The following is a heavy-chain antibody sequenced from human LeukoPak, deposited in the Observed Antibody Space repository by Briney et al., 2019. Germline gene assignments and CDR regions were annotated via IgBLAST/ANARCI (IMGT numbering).Heavy chain of an antibody. J-gene: IGHJ4*02. V-gene: IGHV4-59*06. CDR2: IFTGGST. CDR3: ARDSSGYAYFDY. Sequence: ASETLSLTCTVSGGSISNYYWSWIRQPPGKGLEWIGYIFTGGSTYYNPSLKSRVTISVDTSKNQFSLKMSSVTAADTAVYYCARDSSGYAYFDYWGQGTLVTVSS. CDR1: GGSISNYY. D-gene: IGHD3-22*01.